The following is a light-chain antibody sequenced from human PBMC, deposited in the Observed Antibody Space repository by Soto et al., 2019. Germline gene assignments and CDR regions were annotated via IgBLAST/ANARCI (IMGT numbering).Light chain of an antibody. CDR2: GAS. V-gene: IGKV3-20*01. CDR1: QSVSSSY. Sequence: EIVLTQSPGTLSLSPGERATLSCRASQSVSSSYLAWYQQKPGQAPRLLIYGASSRATGIPDRFSGSGSGTHFTITISRLEPEDFAVYYCQQYGSSPFTFGPGTKVDIK. J-gene: IGKJ3*01. CDR3: QQYGSSPFT.